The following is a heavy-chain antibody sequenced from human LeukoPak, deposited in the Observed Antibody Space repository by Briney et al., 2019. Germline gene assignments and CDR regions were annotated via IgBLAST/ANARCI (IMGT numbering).Heavy chain of an antibody. V-gene: IGHV4-4*07. CDR2: ISYSGST. CDR3: ARSPSGSYPD. D-gene: IGHD1-26*01. J-gene: IGHJ4*02. CDR1: GGSISSYY. Sequence: PSETLSLTCTVSGGSISSYYWSWIRQPAGKGLEWIGSISYSGSTSYNLSLKRRVTMSIDTSKNHFSLRLSSMTAADTATYYCARSPSGSYPDWGQGTQVTVSS.